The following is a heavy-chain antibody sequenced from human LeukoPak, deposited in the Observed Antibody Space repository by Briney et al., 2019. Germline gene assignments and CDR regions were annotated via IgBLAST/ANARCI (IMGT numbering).Heavy chain of an antibody. Sequence: GGSLRLSCAASGFTFSSYGMHWVRQAPGKGLEWVAVIWYDGSNKYYADSVKGRFTISRDNSKNTPYLQMNSLRAEDTAVYYCARAVIDDPDYYYYGMDVWGKGTTVTVSS. CDR3: ARAVIDDPDYYYYGMDV. CDR2: IWYDGSNK. D-gene: IGHD2/OR15-2a*01. V-gene: IGHV3-33*01. CDR1: GFTFSSYG. J-gene: IGHJ6*04.